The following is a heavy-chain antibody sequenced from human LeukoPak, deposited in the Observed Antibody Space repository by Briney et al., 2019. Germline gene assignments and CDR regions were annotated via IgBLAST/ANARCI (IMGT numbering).Heavy chain of an antibody. J-gene: IGHJ6*03. CDR1: RYTFTGYY. CDR3: ARADEWSRGGENYYYYYMDV. D-gene: IGHD3-3*01. V-gene: IGHV1-2*02. CDR2: INPSSGDT. Sequence: ASVKVSCKASRYTFTGYYIHWVRQAPGQGLEWMGWINPSSGDTNYAQKFLGRVTMTRDTSISTAYMELSRLRSDDTAVYYCARADEWSRGGENYYYYYMDVWGKGTTVTVSS.